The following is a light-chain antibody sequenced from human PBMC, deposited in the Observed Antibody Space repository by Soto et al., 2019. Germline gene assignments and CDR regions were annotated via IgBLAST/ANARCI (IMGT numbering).Light chain of an antibody. J-gene: IGKJ1*01. CDR3: QKYNKDSPAT. CDR2: GAS. V-gene: IGKV1-27*01. Sequence: DIQLTQSPSSLSASVGDRVTFTCRASQDISHFLAWYQQRPGEVPRLLIYGASTLQSGVSSRFSGSGFGTDFTLTIASLQPEDVATYYCQKYNKDSPATFGPGTKVEIK. CDR1: QDISHF.